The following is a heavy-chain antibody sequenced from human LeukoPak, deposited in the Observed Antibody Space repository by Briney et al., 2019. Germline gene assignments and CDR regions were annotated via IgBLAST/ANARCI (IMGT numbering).Heavy chain of an antibody. Sequence: PGGSLRLSCAASGFTFSNYAMSWVRQAPGKGLEWVSGMTGSGDNTYYADSVKGRFTISRDNSNTTLYLLMNSLRAEDTAVYYCAKDLLPARARRTMGDLGFYFDYWGQGTLVTVSS. J-gene: IGHJ4*02. CDR1: GFTFSNYA. CDR3: AKDLLPARARRTMGDLGFYFDY. CDR2: MTGSGDNT. V-gene: IGHV3-23*01. D-gene: IGHD2-2*01.